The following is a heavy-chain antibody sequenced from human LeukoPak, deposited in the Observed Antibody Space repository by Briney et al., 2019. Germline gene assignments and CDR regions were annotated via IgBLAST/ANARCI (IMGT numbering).Heavy chain of an antibody. V-gene: IGHV4-4*07. Sequence: PSETLSLTCAVSGGSFSSYYWSWVRQPAGKGLEWIGRIYTSGSTNYNPSLGSRVTMSVDTSNNQFSLKLSSVTAADTAVYYCTRDRCSSTSCRSRDYWGQGTLVTVSS. CDR3: TRDRCSSTSCRSRDY. D-gene: IGHD2-2*01. CDR1: GGSFSSYY. J-gene: IGHJ4*02. CDR2: IYTSGST.